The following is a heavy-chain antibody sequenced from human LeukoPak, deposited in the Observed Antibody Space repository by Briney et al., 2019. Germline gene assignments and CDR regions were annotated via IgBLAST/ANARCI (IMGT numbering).Heavy chain of an antibody. CDR2: IIPIFGTA. J-gene: IGHJ4*02. V-gene: IGHV1-69*05. Sequence: ASVKVSCKASGGTFSSYAISWVRQAPGQGLEWMGGIIPIFGTANYAQKFQGRVTITTDESTSTAYMELSSLRSEDTAVYYCATPRRYCSAGSCYLPADYWGQGTLVTVSS. CDR1: GGTFSSYA. CDR3: ATPRRYCSAGSCYLPADY. D-gene: IGHD2-15*01.